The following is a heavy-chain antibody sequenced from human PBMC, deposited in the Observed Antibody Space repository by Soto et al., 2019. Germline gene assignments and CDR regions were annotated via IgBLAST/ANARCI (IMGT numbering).Heavy chain of an antibody. Sequence: QVQLVQSGAEVKKPGASVKVSCKASGYTFTGYYMHWVRQAPGQGLEWMGWINPNSGGTNYAQKFQGWXXMXRXXSISTAYMELSRLRSDDTAVYYCARLATKAYYFDYWGQGTLVTVSS. CDR3: ARLATKAYYFDY. D-gene: IGHD5-12*01. V-gene: IGHV1-2*04. CDR2: INPNSGGT. J-gene: IGHJ4*02. CDR1: GYTFTGYY.